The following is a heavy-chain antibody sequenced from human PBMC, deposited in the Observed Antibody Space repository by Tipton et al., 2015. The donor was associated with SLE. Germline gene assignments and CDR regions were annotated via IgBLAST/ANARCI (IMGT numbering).Heavy chain of an antibody. CDR1: GGPVSSYY. V-gene: IGHV4-59*08. Sequence: TLSITCTVSGGPVSSYYWSWVRQPPGQDLEWIGYISSIGGTSYSPSLKSRLTISRDTSKNQVSLILRSVTVADTAVYYCARHLAVVAPPGFVPWGQGTLVTVSS. CDR2: ISSIGGT. CDR3: ARHLAVVAPPGFVP. D-gene: IGHD2-21*01. J-gene: IGHJ5*02.